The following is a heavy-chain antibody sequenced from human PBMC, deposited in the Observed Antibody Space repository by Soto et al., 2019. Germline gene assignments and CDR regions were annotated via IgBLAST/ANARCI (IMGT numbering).Heavy chain of an antibody. CDR3: ARDEEVPAAIAWYFDP. J-gene: IGHJ4*02. V-gene: IGHV4-39*02. Sequence: QLQLQESGPGLVKPSETLSLTCTVSGGSISSSSYYWGWIRQPPGKGLEWIGCIYYSGSTYYNPSLKSRVTISVDTSKNQFSLKLSSVTAADTAVYYCARDEEVPAAIAWYFDPWGQGTLVTVSS. D-gene: IGHD2-2*02. CDR1: GGSISSSSYY. CDR2: IYYSGST.